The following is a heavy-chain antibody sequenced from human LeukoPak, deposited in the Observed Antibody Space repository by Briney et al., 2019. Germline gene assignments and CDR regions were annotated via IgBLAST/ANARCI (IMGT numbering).Heavy chain of an antibody. D-gene: IGHD1-14*01. V-gene: IGHV4-59*01. CDR2: IYYSGST. Sequence: SETLSLTCTVSGGSISSYYWSWIRQPPGKGLEWIGYIYYSGSTNYNPSLKSRVTISVDTSKNQFSLKLSSVTAADTAVYYCAGSGAPDYYYYMDVWGKGTTVTVSS. CDR1: GGSISSYY. J-gene: IGHJ6*03. CDR3: AGSGAPDYYYYMDV.